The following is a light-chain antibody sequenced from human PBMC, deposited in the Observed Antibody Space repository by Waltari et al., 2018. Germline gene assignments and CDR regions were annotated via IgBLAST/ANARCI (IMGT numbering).Light chain of an antibody. CDR1: QSLMHSNGFNY. Sequence: DIVMTQSPLSLPVTPGEPASIPCRSSQSLMHSNGFNYLDWYLQKPGQSPQLLIYLGSNRASGVPDRFSGSGSGTDFTLKISRVEAEDVGVYYCMQAVQTPWTFGQGTKVEIK. V-gene: IGKV2-28*01. J-gene: IGKJ1*01. CDR2: LGS. CDR3: MQAVQTPWT.